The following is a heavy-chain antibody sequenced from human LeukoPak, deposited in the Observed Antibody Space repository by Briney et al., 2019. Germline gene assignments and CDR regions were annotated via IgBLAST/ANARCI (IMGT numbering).Heavy chain of an antibody. CDR2: ISYDGSKK. Sequence: PGGSLRLSCAASGFTFSSYDMHWVRQAPGKGLEWVAAISYDGSKKYYADSVKGRLTISRDNSKNTLYLQMNSLRAEDTAVYYCARDLIYGGYWGQGTLVTVSS. V-gene: IGHV3-30-3*01. CDR3: ARDLIYGGY. D-gene: IGHD4-17*01. CDR1: GFTFSSYD. J-gene: IGHJ4*02.